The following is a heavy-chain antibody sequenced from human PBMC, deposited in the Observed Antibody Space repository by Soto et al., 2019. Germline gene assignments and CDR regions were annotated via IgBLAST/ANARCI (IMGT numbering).Heavy chain of an antibody. CDR3: ARDISSVAGTDY. CDR2: ISSSSSYI. Sequence: EVQVVESGGGLVKPGGSLRLSCAASGFTFSNYYMNWVRQAPGKGLEWVSSISSSSSYIYYADSVKGRFTISRDNAKSSLSLQMNILRAEDTAVYYCARDISSVAGTDYWGQGTLVTVS. CDR1: GFTFSNYY. V-gene: IGHV3-21*01. D-gene: IGHD6-19*01. J-gene: IGHJ4*02.